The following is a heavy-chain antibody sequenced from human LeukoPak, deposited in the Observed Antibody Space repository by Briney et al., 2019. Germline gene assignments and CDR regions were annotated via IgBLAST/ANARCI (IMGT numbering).Heavy chain of an antibody. J-gene: IGHJ5*02. CDR3: ARDSGAKSRWFGELLGDWFDP. CDR1: GYTFTSYY. V-gene: IGHV1-46*01. CDR2: INPSGGST. D-gene: IGHD3-10*01. Sequence: ASVKVSCKASGYTFTSYYMHWVRQAPGQGLEWMGIINPSGGSTSYAQKFQGRVTMTRDTSTSTVYMELSSLRSEDTAVYYCARDSGAKSRWFGELLGDWFDPWGQGTLVTVSS.